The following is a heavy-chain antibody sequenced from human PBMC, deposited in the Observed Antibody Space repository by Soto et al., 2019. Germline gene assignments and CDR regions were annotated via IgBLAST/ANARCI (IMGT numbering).Heavy chain of an antibody. CDR3: AGGNALDV. Sequence: GGSLRLSCAASRFTFSIYWMTWVRQTPGKGLEWVANIHQDGNEKYYMDSVKGRFTISRDNAKNSLYLQMTSLRAEDTAVYYCAGGNALDVWGQGTTVTVSS. J-gene: IGHJ6*02. CDR1: RFTFSIYW. V-gene: IGHV3-7*01. CDR2: IHQDGNEK.